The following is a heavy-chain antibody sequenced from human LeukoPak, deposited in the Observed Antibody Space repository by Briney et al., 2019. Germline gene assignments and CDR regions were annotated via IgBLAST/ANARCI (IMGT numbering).Heavy chain of an antibody. CDR3: ASPATTETDDAFDI. CDR1: GFTFSSYG. Sequence: PGGSLRLSCAASGFTFSSYGMHWVRQAPGKGLEWVAVIWYDGSNKYYADSVKGRFTISRDNSKNTLYLQMNSLRAEDTAVYYCASPATTETDDAFDIWGQGTMVTVSS. CDR2: IWYDGSNK. V-gene: IGHV3-33*01. D-gene: IGHD4-17*01. J-gene: IGHJ3*02.